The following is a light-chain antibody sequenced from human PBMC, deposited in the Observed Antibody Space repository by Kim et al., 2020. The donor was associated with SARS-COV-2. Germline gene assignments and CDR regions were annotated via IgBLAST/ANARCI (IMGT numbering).Light chain of an antibody. CDR3: LQHRTYPIT. J-gene: IGKJ5*01. CDR2: GAS. V-gene: IGKV1-17*01. CDR1: QDIGND. Sequence: DIQMTQSPSSLSASVGDRVTITCRASQDIGNDLGRYQQNPGRAPKRLIYGASNLQSGVPSRFSGSGSETEFTLTINSLQPEDFATYFCLQHRTYPITCGQGTRLEIK.